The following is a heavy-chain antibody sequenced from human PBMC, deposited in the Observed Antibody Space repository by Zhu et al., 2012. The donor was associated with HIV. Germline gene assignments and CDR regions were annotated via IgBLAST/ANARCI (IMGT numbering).Heavy chain of an antibody. J-gene: IGHJ5*02. Sequence: QVQLQESGPGLVRPSETLSLTCGVSGFSISSGYYWGWIRQPPGKGLEWIGSIYHSGSTYYNPSLRSRVTISVDTPKNQFSLKLRSVTAADTAVYYCARGQEYNDLLTGNHCANWFDPGPGNPSHRL. V-gene: IGHV4-38-2*01. CDR3: ARGQEYNDLLTGNHCANWFDP. CDR1: GFSISSGYY. CDR2: IYHSGST. D-gene: IGHD3-9*01.